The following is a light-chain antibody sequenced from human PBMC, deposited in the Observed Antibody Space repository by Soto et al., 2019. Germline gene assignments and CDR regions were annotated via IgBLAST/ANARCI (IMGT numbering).Light chain of an antibody. CDR3: QQYYSTPPT. J-gene: IGKJ2*01. CDR1: QSVLYSSNNENY. Sequence: DIVMTQSPDSLAVSLGERATINCKSSQSVLYSSNNENYLAWYQQKFGQPPKLLIYWACTRESGVPDRFSGRGSGTDFTLTISSLQAEDGAVYYCQQYYSTPPTLGQGTKLEIK. V-gene: IGKV4-1*01. CDR2: WAC.